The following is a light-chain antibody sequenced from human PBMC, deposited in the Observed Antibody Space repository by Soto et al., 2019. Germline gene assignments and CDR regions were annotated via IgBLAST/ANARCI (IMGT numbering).Light chain of an antibody. CDR1: QNINSW. J-gene: IGKJ1*01. V-gene: IGKV1-5*03. CDR3: QQYNSYSWT. CDR2: EAS. Sequence: IHMTQSPATLSASVLYRVTITFLASQNINSWLAWYQQKPGKAPNLLIYEASSLESGVPSRFGGSGSGTEFTLTISSLQPDDFATYYCQQYNSYSWTFGQGTKVDIK.